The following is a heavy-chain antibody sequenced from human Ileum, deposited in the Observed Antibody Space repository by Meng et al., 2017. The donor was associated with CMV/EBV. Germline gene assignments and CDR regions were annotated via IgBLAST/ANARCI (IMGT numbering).Heavy chain of an antibody. D-gene: IGHD5-24*01. J-gene: IGHJ4*02. CDR3: ARETSRDDYNRYFDY. Sequence: QVQLVQSGAEVKKPGASVMVSCKTSGYTFSTYTIHWVRQAPGQRLEWMGWINAGNGNTKYPQKFQGRVTITRDTYASTAYMELSSLRSEDTSVYYCARETSRDDYNRYFDYWGQGTLVTVSS. CDR1: GYTFSTYT. V-gene: IGHV1-3*01. CDR2: INAGNGNT.